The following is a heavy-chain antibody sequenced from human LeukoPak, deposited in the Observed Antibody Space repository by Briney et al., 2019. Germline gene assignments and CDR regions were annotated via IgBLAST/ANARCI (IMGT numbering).Heavy chain of an antibody. Sequence: GGSLRLSCAASGFTFSDYYMTWVRQAPGMGPECVANINQDGSEKNYVDSVRGRFTISRDNARSSLYLQMNSLRAEDTAVYYCAKDEGIFGVVSYYFDYWGQGTLVTVSS. V-gene: IGHV3-7*01. D-gene: IGHD3-3*01. CDR1: GFTFSDYY. CDR3: AKDEGIFGVVSYYFDY. J-gene: IGHJ4*02. CDR2: INQDGSEK.